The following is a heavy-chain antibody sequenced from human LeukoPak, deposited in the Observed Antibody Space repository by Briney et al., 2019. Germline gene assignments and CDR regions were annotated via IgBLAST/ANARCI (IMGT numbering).Heavy chain of an antibody. CDR3: AKAPIAGAPRGYYFDY. CDR2: IRYDGSNK. Sequence: GGSLRLSCAASGFTFSSYGMHWVRQAPGKGLEWVAFIRYDGSNKYYADSVKGRFTISRDNSKNTLYLQMNSLRAEDTAVYYCAKAPIAGAPRGYYFDYWGQGALVTVSS. V-gene: IGHV3-30*02. J-gene: IGHJ4*02. CDR1: GFTFSSYG. D-gene: IGHD1-26*01.